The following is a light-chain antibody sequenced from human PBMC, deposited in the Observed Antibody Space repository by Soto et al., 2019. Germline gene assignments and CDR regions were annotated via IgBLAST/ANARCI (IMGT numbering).Light chain of an antibody. Sequence: DIQMTQSPSTLSPSVVDRVTITCRASQSISSYLAWYQQKPGKAPNLLIHDASTLQSGVPSRFSGSGSGTEFTLTISSLQPDDLATYYCQQYNRYPITFGQGTRLEIK. J-gene: IGKJ5*01. CDR1: QSISSY. CDR3: QQYNRYPIT. CDR2: DAS. V-gene: IGKV1-5*01.